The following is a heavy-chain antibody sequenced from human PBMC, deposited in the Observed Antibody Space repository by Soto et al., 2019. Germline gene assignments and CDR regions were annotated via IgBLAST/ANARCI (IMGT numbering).Heavy chain of an antibody. CDR2: INTDGGTS. J-gene: IGHJ3*02. D-gene: IGHD2-2*01. V-gene: IGHV3-74*03. CDR1: GFTFSGHW. Sequence: EIQLTESGGALVQPGGSLRLSCAASGFTFSGHWMPWVRQVPGKGLEWVSRINTDGGTSAYADSVRGRFTISRDNAKNTLYLQMNGLRAEDMAVYYCAREAGYCSRTSCYRRAFDTWGQGTTVSVSS. CDR3: AREAGYCSRTSCYRRAFDT.